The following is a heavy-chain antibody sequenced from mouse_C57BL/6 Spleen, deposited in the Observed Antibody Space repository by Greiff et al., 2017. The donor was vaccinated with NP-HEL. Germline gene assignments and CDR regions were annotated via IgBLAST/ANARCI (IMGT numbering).Heavy chain of an antibody. V-gene: IGHV6-3*01. J-gene: IGHJ2*01. CDR1: GFTFSNYW. Sequence: EVKLVESGGGLVQPGGSMKLSCVASGFTFSNYWMNWVRQSPEKGLEWVAQIRLKSDNYATHYAESVKGRFTISRDDSKSSVYLQMNNLRAEDTGIYYCTAIYYGNYLYYFDYWSQGTTLTVSS. D-gene: IGHD2-1*01. CDR3: TAIYYGNYLYYFDY. CDR2: IRLKSDNYAT.